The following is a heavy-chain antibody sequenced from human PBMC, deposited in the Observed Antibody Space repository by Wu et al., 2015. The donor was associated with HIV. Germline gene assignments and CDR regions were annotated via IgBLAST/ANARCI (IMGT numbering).Heavy chain of an antibody. CDR2: INPKTGNT. CDR1: GYTFSDFY. Sequence: QVQLVQSGAEVKKPGASVKVSCEASGYTFSDFYIHWVRQAPGQGLEWMGWINPKTGNTDYSRNFRGRVTLTRDTSISTAYMDLSGLKSDDTAIFYCARGSLSSSWFPRGWFVPWGQGTLGHRLL. V-gene: IGHV1-2*02. J-gene: IGHJ5*02. D-gene: IGHD6-13*01. CDR3: ARGSLSSSWFPRGWFVP.